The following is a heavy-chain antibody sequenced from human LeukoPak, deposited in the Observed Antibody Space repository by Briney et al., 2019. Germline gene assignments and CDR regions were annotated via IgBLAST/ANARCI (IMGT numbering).Heavy chain of an antibody. J-gene: IGHJ4*02. CDR2: INHSGST. D-gene: IGHD2/OR15-2a*01. Sequence: SETLSLTCAVYGGSFSGYYWSWIRQPPGKGLEWIGEINHSGSTNYNLSLKSRVTISVDTSKNQFSLKLSSVTAADTAVYYCARVSGYWGQGTLVTVSS. V-gene: IGHV4-34*01. CDR3: ARVSGY. CDR1: GGSFSGYY.